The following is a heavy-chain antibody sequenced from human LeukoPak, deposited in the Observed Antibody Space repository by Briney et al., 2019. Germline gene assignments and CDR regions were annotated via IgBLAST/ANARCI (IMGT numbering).Heavy chain of an antibody. CDR1: GFTFSSYC. CDR2: IWYGGSNK. J-gene: IGHJ4*02. D-gene: IGHD2-2*01. V-gene: IGHV3-33*01. CDR3: ARSRGIGVPAAMFDY. Sequence: GGSLRLSWAPSGFTFSSYCTRCVRQARGKWLEWVAVIWYGGSNKYYADSVKGRFTISRDNSKNTLYLQINTLRAEDTAVYYCARSRGIGVPAAMFDYWGQGTLVTVSS.